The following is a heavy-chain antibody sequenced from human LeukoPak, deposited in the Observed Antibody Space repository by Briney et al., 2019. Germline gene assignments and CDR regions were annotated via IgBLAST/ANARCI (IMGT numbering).Heavy chain of an antibody. J-gene: IGHJ4*02. CDR1: GFTFGDYA. D-gene: IGHD3-22*01. Sequence: GGSLRLSCTASGFTFGDYAMSWFRQAPGKGLEWVSVIYSGGSTYYADSVKGRFTISRDNSKNTLYLQMNSLRAEDTAVYYCAREGYYDSKVDYWGQGTLVAVSS. CDR2: IYSGGST. V-gene: IGHV3-66*01. CDR3: AREGYYDSKVDY.